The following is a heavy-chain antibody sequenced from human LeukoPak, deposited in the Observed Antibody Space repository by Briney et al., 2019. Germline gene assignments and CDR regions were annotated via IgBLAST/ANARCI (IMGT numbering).Heavy chain of an antibody. J-gene: IGHJ6*03. CDR2: MYYRGIT. D-gene: IGHD2-15*01. V-gene: IGHV4-59*08. CDR3: ARASYCSGGSCSYYYYYYMDV. CDR1: GDSIDASY. Sequence: SETLSLTCSVSGDSIDASYWSWIRQPPGKGLEWIGYMYYRGITNYNPSLKSRVTISIDTSKNDFSLSLSSVTAADTAVYYCARASYCSGGSCSYYYYYYMDVWGKGTTVTVSS.